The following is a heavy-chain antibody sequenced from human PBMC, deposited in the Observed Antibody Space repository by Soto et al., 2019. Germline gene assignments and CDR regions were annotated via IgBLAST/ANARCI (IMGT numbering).Heavy chain of an antibody. J-gene: IGHJ5*02. D-gene: IGHD2-2*01. V-gene: IGHV3-7*01. Sequence: PGGSLRLSCAASGFTFSSYWMSWVRQAPGKGLEWVANIKQDGSGKYYVDSVKGRFTISRDNAKNSLYLQMNSLRAEATAVYFCARGVPYCIRTSCPPADWFDPWGLGPLVTLSS. CDR2: IKQDGSGK. CDR3: ARGVPYCIRTSCPPADWFDP. CDR1: GFTFSSYW.